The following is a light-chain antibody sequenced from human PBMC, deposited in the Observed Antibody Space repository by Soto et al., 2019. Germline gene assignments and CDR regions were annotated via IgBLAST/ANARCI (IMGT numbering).Light chain of an antibody. Sequence: QSALTQPASVSGSPGQSITFSCTGTSSNVGTYNLVSWYQQRPGKAPKLMIFESTKRPSGVSNRFSGSKSGNTASLTISGLQAEDEADYYCCSYTGTSSGVFGGGTKLTVL. CDR2: EST. CDR3: CSYTGTSSGV. V-gene: IGLV2-23*01. J-gene: IGLJ3*02. CDR1: SSNVGTYNL.